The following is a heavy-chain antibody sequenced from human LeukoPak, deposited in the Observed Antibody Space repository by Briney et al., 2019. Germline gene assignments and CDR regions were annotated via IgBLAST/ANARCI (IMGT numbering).Heavy chain of an antibody. CDR2: IKPDGSQQ. CDR3: ARDYTGYFP. CDR1: GFSFSNHW. J-gene: IGHJ5*02. Sequence: GGSLRLSCAASGFSFSNHWMTWVRQAPGKGLEWVANIKPDGSQQYYVDSVKGRFTISRDNAKNSLYLQMNSLRAEDTAVYYCARDYTGYFPWGQGTLVIVSS. D-gene: IGHD3-9*01. V-gene: IGHV3-7*03.